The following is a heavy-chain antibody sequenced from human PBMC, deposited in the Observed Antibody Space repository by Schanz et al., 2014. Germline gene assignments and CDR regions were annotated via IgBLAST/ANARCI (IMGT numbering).Heavy chain of an antibody. V-gene: IGHV3-33*01. D-gene: IGHD3-9*01. CDR2: IWYDGSNE. J-gene: IGHJ4*02. CDR1: GFTFSNHG. Sequence: QVQLVESGGGVVQPGRSLRLSCAASGFTFSNHGMHWVRQSPGKGLEWVALIWYDGSNEYYADSVKGRFTISRDNSRNTVYLQMSSLRAEDTAVYYCAYYDVLTGFDYWGQGTQVTVSS. CDR3: AYYDVLTGFDY.